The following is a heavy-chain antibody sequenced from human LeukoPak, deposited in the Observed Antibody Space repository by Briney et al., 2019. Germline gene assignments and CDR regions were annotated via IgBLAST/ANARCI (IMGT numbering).Heavy chain of an antibody. J-gene: IGHJ4*02. Sequence: GRSLRLSCAASGFTFSSYGMHWVRQAPGKGLEWVALISYDGSNKYYADSVKGRFTISRDNSQNTLYLQMNSLRAEDTAVFHCAKDTGVVPAALDYWGQGTLVTVSS. CDR3: AKDTGVVPAALDY. CDR2: ISYDGSNK. V-gene: IGHV3-30*18. D-gene: IGHD2-2*01. CDR1: GFTFSSYG.